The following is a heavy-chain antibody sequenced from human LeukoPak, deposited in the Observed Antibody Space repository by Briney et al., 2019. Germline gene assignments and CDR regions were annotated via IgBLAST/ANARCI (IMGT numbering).Heavy chain of an antibody. J-gene: IGHJ4*02. CDR3: ARSRSIAITWIDY. V-gene: IGHV1-69*06. D-gene: IGHD1-26*01. CDR1: GGTFSSYA. Sequence: SVKVSCKASGGTFSSYAISWVRQAPGQGLEWMGGIIPIFGTANYAQKFQGRVTITADKSTSTAYMELSSLRSEDTAVYYCARSRSIAITWIDYWGQGTLVTVSS. CDR2: IIPIFGTA.